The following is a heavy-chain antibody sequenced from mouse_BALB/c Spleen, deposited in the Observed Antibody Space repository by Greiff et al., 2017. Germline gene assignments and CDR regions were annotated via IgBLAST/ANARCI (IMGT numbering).Heavy chain of an antibody. V-gene: IGHV3-6*02. CDR1: GYSITSGYY. CDR2: ISYDGSN. D-gene: IGHD1-2*01. Sequence: DVKLVESGPGLVKPSQSLSLTCSVTGYSITSGYYWNWIRQFPGNKLEWMGYISYDGSNNYNPSLKNRISITRDTSKNQFFLKLNSVTTEDTATYYCARVFITTVGYFDVWGAGTTVTVSS. J-gene: IGHJ1*01. CDR3: ARVFITTVGYFDV.